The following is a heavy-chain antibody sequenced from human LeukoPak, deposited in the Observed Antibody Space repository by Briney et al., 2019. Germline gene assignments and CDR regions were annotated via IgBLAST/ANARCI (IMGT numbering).Heavy chain of an antibody. CDR3: AKGGYSSSSAPVGGAFDI. Sequence: GGSLRLSCAASGFTFSSYGMHWVRQAPGKGLEWVGVIWYDGSNKYYADSVKGRFTISRDNSKNTLYLQMNSLRAEDTAVYYCAKGGYSSSSAPVGGAFDIWGQGIMVAVSS. J-gene: IGHJ3*02. V-gene: IGHV3-33*06. CDR1: GFTFSSYG. D-gene: IGHD6-6*01. CDR2: IWYDGSNK.